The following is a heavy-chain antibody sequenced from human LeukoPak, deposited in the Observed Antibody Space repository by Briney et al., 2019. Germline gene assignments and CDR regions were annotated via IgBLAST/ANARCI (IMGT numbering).Heavy chain of an antibody. J-gene: IGHJ4*02. CDR3: ARDQEDSGWSFDY. D-gene: IGHD6-19*01. CDR1: GFTFSSYA. V-gene: IGHV3-66*01. Sequence: PGGSLRLSCAASGFTFSSYAMSWVRQAPGKGLEWVSVIYSGGSTYYADSVKGRFTISRDNSKNTLYLQMNSLRAEDTAVYYCARDQEDSGWSFDYWGQGTLVTVSS. CDR2: IYSGGST.